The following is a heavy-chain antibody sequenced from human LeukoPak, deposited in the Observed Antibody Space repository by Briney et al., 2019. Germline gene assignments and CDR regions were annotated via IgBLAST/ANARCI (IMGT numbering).Heavy chain of an antibody. J-gene: IGHJ6*03. D-gene: IGHD3-3*01. V-gene: IGHV4-61*02. CDR2: IYISGST. CDR3: ARDRAIFGVVSYLYYMDV. Sequence: MSSETLSLTCTVSGGSISSGSYYWSWIRQPAGKGLEWIGRIYISGSTNYNPSLKSRVTISVDTSKNQFSLKLSSVTAADTAVYYCARDRAIFGVVSYLYYMDVWGKGTTVTVS. CDR1: GGSISSGSYY.